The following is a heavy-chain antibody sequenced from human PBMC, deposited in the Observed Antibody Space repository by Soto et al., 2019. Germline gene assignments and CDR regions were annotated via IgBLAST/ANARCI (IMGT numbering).Heavy chain of an antibody. D-gene: IGHD2-2*01. CDR1: GLIFSDYH. J-gene: IGHJ6*02. CDR2: IRRKANSYTT. CDR3: AMWRGGSGGSSGTDV. Sequence: EVQLVESGGGLVQPGGSLRLSCAASGLIFSDYHMDWVRQAPGKGLEWVGRIRRKANSYTTEYVASVKGRFTISRDDSKNSPYSPMNSLKTEDTAVYYRAMWRGGSGGSSGTDVWGQGNTVTVSS. V-gene: IGHV3-72*01.